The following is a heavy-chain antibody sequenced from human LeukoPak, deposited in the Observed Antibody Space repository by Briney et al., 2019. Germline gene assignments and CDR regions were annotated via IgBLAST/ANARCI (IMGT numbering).Heavy chain of an antibody. V-gene: IGHV6-1*01. D-gene: IGHD6-19*01. CDR3: ARVSLEAGFNWFDP. CDR2: TYYRSKWYT. Sequence: SQTLSLTCAISGDSVSSNSAAWNWIRQSSSRGLEWLGRTYYRSKWYTDYAVSVKSRITINPDTSKNQFSLQLNSVTPEDTAVYYCARVSLEAGFNWFDPWGQGTLVTVSS. J-gene: IGHJ5*02. CDR1: GDSVSSNSAA.